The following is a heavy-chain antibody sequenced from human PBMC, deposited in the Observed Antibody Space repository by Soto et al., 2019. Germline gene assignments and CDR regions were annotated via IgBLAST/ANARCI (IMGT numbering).Heavy chain of an antibody. D-gene: IGHD3-10*01. V-gene: IGHV1-69*08. Sequence: QVQLVQSGAEVKKPVSSVKVSCKASGGTFSSYTISWVRQAPGQGLEWMGRIIPILGIANYAQKFQGRVKITADKAQSTADMELSSLRSEDTAVYYCARDSTGFGSPFDYWGQGALVTVSS. CDR1: GGTFSSYT. CDR3: ARDSTGFGSPFDY. J-gene: IGHJ4*02. CDR2: IIPILGIA.